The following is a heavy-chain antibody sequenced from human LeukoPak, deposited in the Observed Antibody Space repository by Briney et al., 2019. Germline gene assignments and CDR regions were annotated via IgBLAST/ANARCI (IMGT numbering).Heavy chain of an antibody. Sequence: SETLSLTCTVSGGSISSYYWSWIRQPPGKGLEWIGYIYYSGSTNYDPSLRRRVSMSVDTSKNQFSLKLKSVTAADTAVYFCARDARQELLAGGFDLRGQGTLVTVSS. CDR3: ARDARQELLAGGFDL. J-gene: IGHJ4*02. CDR1: GGSISSYY. V-gene: IGHV4-59*12. D-gene: IGHD3-10*01. CDR2: IYYSGST.